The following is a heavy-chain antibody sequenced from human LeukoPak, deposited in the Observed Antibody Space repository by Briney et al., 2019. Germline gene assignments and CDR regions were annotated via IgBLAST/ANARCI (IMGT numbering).Heavy chain of an antibody. Sequence: PGRSLRLSCAASGFTFDNYAMHWVRQAPGKGLVWLSIISWNSGYIGYADSVKGRFTISRDNAKKSLDLQMNSLRAEDTAFYYCAKVRGTYSSGYFFDYWGQGTLVTVSS. CDR3: AKVRGTYSSGYFFDY. CDR2: ISWNSGYI. J-gene: IGHJ4*02. V-gene: IGHV3-9*01. D-gene: IGHD6-19*01. CDR1: GFTFDNYA.